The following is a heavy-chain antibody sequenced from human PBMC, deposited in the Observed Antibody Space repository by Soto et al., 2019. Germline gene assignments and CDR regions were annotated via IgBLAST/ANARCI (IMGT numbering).Heavy chain of an antibody. D-gene: IGHD4-17*01. CDR3: ARDAVPGYGDYHLDY. V-gene: IGHV1-69*05. J-gene: IGHJ4*02. Sequence: QVQLVQSGAEVKKPGSSVKVSCKASGGTFSSYAISWVRQAPGQGLEWMGGIIPIFGTANYAQKVKGRVTITSDESTTTAYMELSSLRSEYTAVYYCARDAVPGYGDYHLDYWGQGTLVTVSS. CDR1: GGTFSSYA. CDR2: IIPIFGTA.